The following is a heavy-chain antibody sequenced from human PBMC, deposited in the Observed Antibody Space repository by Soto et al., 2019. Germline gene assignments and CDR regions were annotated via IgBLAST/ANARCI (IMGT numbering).Heavy chain of an antibody. Sequence: SETLSLTCTVSGGSISSGGYYWSWIRQHPGKGLEWIGYIYYSGSTYYNPSLKGRVTISVDTSKNQFSLKLSSVTAADTAVYYCARGAFGESIKFPFGYWGQGTLVTVSS. V-gene: IGHV4-31*03. CDR3: ARGAFGESIKFPFGY. D-gene: IGHD3-10*01. CDR1: GGSISSGGYY. J-gene: IGHJ4*02. CDR2: IYYSGST.